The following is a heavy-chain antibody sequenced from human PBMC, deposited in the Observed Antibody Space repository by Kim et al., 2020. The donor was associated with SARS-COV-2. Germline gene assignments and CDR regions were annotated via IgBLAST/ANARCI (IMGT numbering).Heavy chain of an antibody. J-gene: IGHJ6*03. V-gene: IGHV3-74*01. CDR3: ARVAVAGTFYYYYYMDV. D-gene: IGHD6-19*01. Sequence: VKGRFTISRDNAKNTLYLQMNSLRAEDTAVYYCARVAVAGTFYYYYYMDVWGKGTTVTVSS.